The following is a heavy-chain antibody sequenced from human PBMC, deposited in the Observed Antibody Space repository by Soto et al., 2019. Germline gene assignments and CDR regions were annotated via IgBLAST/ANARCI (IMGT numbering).Heavy chain of an antibody. CDR3: ARDRLHPASFDY. CDR1: GGSISSGGYY. CDR2: IYYSGST. Sequence: QVQLQESGPGLVKPSQTLSLTCTVSGGSISSGGYYWSWIRQHPGKGLEWIVYIYYSGSTYYNPSLKSRVTISVDTSKNQFSMKLSSVTAADTAVHYCARDRLHPASFDYCGQGTLVTVSS. V-gene: IGHV4-31*03. J-gene: IGHJ4*02. D-gene: IGHD4-4*01.